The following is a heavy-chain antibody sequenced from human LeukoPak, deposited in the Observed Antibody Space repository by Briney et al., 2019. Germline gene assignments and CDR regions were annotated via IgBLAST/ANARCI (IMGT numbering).Heavy chain of an antibody. CDR3: ARESAARPSVGY. D-gene: IGHD6-6*01. CDR2: IYGGGRT. Sequence: GGSLRLSCAASGFTVSSNYMSWVRQASGKGLEWVSIIYGGGRTDYADSVKGRFTISRDNSKNTLYLQMNSLRAEDTAVYYCARESAARPSVGYWGQGTLVTVSS. V-gene: IGHV3-66*01. CDR1: GFTVSSNY. J-gene: IGHJ4*02.